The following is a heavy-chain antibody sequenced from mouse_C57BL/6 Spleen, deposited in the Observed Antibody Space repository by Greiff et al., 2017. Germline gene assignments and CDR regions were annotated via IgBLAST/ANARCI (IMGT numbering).Heavy chain of an antibody. CDR3: ASDYGRTRYFDV. V-gene: IGHV5-6*01. CDR2: ISSGGSYT. CDR1: GFTFSSYG. J-gene: IGHJ1*03. Sequence: EVMLVESGGDLVKPGGSLKLSCAASGFTFSSYGMSWVRQTPDKRLEWVATISSGGSYTYYPDSVKGRFTISRDNAKNTLYLQMSSLKSEDTAMYYCASDYGRTRYFDVWGTGTTVTVSS. D-gene: IGHD1-2*01.